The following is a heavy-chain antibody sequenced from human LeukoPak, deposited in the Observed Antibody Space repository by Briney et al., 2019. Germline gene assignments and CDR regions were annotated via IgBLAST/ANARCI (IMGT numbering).Heavy chain of an antibody. V-gene: IGHV3-30*18. CDR2: ISYDGSNK. D-gene: IGHD3-10*01. CDR3: AKTTYYYGSGSYHTFDY. Sequence: GGSLRLSCAASGFTFSDYGMHWVRQAPGKGLEWVAVISYDGSNKYYADSVKGRFTISRDNSKNTLYLQMNSLRAEDTAVYYCAKTTYYYGSGSYHTFDYWGQGTLVTVSS. CDR1: GFTFSDYG. J-gene: IGHJ4*02.